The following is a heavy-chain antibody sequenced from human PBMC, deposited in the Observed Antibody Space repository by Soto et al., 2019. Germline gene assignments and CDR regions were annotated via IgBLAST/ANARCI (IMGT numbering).Heavy chain of an antibody. Sequence: QVQLVQSGAEVKKPGSSVKVSCKASGDTVSNFAIIWVRQAPGQGLEWMGGIIPTFGTTDYAQSFQGRVSITADASTQTAYIELYCLRSEDTAIYFCARVDTSLFEGGEWFDPWGQGTLITVSS. CDR3: ARVDTSLFEGGEWFDP. V-gene: IGHV1-69*01. J-gene: IGHJ5*02. CDR1: GDTVSNFA. D-gene: IGHD5-18*01. CDR2: IIPTFGTT.